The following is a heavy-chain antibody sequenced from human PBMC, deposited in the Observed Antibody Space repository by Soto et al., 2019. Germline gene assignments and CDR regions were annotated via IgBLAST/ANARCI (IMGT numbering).Heavy chain of an antibody. Sequence: PSETLSLTCTVSGGSISSGDYYWSWLRQPPGKGLEWIGYIYYSGSTYYNPSLKSRVTISVDTSKNQFSLKLSSVTAADTAVYYCARGGGGVYYYYYGMDVWGQGTTVTVSS. J-gene: IGHJ6*02. CDR1: GGSISSGDYY. D-gene: IGHD3-10*01. CDR3: ARGGGGVYYYYYGMDV. CDR2: IYYSGST. V-gene: IGHV4-30-4*01.